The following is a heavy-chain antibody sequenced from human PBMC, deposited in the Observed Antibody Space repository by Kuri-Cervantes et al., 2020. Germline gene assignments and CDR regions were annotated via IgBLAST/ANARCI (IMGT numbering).Heavy chain of an antibody. J-gene: IGHJ4*02. D-gene: IGHD2-15*01. V-gene: IGHV3-7*01. CDR2: IKQDGSEK. Sequence: GGSLRLSCAASGFTFSSYWMSWVRQAPGKGLEWVANIKQDGSEKYYVDSVKGRFTISRDNSKNTLYLQMNSLRAEDTAVYYCVGSAVVAEHYWGQGTLVTVSS. CDR3: VGSAVVAEHY. CDR1: GFTFSSYW.